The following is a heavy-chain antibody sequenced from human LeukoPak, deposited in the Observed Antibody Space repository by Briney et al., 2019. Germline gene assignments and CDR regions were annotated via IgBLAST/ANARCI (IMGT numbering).Heavy chain of an antibody. Sequence: SETLSLTCTVSGGSISSSSYYWSWIRQHPGKGLEWIGYIYYSGSTYYNPSLKSRVTISVDTSKNQFSLKLSSVTAADTAVYYCAAPLWFREGYYMDVWGKGTTVTVSS. D-gene: IGHD3-10*01. CDR2: IYYSGST. CDR1: GGSISSSSYY. J-gene: IGHJ6*03. V-gene: IGHV4-31*03. CDR3: AAPLWFREGYYMDV.